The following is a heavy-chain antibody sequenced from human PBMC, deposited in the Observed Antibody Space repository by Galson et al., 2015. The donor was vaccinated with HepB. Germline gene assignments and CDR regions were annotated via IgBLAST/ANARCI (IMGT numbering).Heavy chain of an antibody. V-gene: IGHV1-2*04. CDR3: ARDLSTMVRGAMEG. J-gene: IGHJ4*02. D-gene: IGHD3-10*01. CDR2: INPKSGGT. CDR1: GYTFTGYS. Sequence: SVKVSCKASGYTFTGYSMHWVRQAPGQGLEWMGWINPKSGGTNYAQKFQGWVTMTRDTSISTAYMKLSRLRSDDTAVYYCARDLSTMVRGAMEGWGQGTLVTVSS.